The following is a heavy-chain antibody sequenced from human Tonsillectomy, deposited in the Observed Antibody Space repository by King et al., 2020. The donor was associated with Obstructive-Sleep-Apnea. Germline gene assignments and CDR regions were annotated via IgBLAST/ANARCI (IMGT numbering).Heavy chain of an antibody. D-gene: IGHD5-12*01. Sequence: VQLVESGGGVVQPGGSLRLSCAASGFTFSSYGMHWVRQAPGKGLEGVAFIRYDGGDKYYADSVKGRFTISRDNSKSTLYVQMDSLRAEDTAVYYCAREGRGYSGYDRASAAFDIWGQGTMVTVSS. CDR1: GFTFSSYG. CDR3: AREGRGYSGYDRASAAFDI. J-gene: IGHJ3*02. CDR2: IRYDGGDK. V-gene: IGHV3-30*02.